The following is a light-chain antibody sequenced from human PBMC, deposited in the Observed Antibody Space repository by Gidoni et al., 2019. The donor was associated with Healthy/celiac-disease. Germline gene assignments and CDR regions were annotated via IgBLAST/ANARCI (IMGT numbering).Light chain of an antibody. Sequence: DIVMTQSPLSLPVTPGEPASISCRSSQSRLLSNGYNYLDWYLQKPGQSPQLLIYLGSNRASGVPDRFSGSGSGTDFTLKISRVEAEDVGVYYCMQALQTPLTFGGGTKVEIK. CDR2: LGS. V-gene: IGKV2-28*01. CDR1: QSRLLSNGYNY. CDR3: MQALQTPLT. J-gene: IGKJ4*01.